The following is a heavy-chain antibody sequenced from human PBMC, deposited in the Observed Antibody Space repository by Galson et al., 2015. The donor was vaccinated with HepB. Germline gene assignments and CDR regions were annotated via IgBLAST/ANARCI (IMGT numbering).Heavy chain of an antibody. V-gene: IGHV1-18*01. CDR2: ISAYNGNT. CDR1: GSTFTSYD. D-gene: IGHD1-1*01. J-gene: IGHJ6*02. Sequence: SVKVSCKASGSTFTSYDISWVRQAPGQGLEWMGWISAYNGNTNYAQKLQGRVTMTTDTSTSTAYMELRSLRSDDTAVYYCARRSRLERNYYYYGMDVWGQGTTVTVSS. CDR3: ARRSRLERNYYYYGMDV.